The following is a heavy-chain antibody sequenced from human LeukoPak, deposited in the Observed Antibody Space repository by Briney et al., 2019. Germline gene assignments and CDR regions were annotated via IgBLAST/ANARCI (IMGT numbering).Heavy chain of an antibody. CDR3: ARDDCSSISCYHNWFDP. D-gene: IGHD2-2*01. Sequence: GGSLNPSGPAPGFTFGGYWIGGAARAPGRGLDWLANKKQDGSEKYYVDSVKGRFTISRDNAKNSLYLQMNSLRAEDTAVYYCARDDCSSISCYHNWFDPWGQGTLVTVSS. CDR2: KKQDGSEK. V-gene: IGHV3-7*01. J-gene: IGHJ5*02. CDR1: GFTFGGYW.